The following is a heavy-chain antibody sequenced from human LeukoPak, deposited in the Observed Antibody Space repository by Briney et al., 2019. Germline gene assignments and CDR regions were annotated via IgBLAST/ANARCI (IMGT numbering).Heavy chain of an antibody. CDR1: GGSFSGYS. D-gene: IGHD2-2*01. V-gene: IGHV4-34*01. Sequence: LETLSLTCAVYGGSFSGYSWNWIRQPPGKGLEWIGEINHSGSTNYNPSLKSRVTISVDTSKNQFSLKLSSVPAADTAVYYCARGVVDRVIVPGATPFRSVYYMDVWGKGTTVIVSS. J-gene: IGHJ6*03. CDR3: ARGVVDRVIVPGATPFRSVYYMDV. CDR2: INHSGST.